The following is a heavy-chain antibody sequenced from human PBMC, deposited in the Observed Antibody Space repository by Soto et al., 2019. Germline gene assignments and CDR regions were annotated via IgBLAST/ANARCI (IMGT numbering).Heavy chain of an antibody. CDR2: INPNSGGT. J-gene: IGHJ6*02. CDR1: GYTFTGCY. Sequence: GASVKVSCKASGYTFTGCYMHWVRQAPGQGLEWMGWINPNSGGTNYAQKFQGWVTMTRDTSISTAYMELSRLRSDDTAVYYCATTSRYYYYGMDVWGQGTTVTVSS. V-gene: IGHV1-2*04. CDR3: ATTSRYYYYGMDV.